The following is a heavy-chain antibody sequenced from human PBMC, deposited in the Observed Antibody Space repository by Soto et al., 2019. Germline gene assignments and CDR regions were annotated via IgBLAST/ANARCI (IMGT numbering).Heavy chain of an antibody. CDR1: GFTFSSYA. J-gene: IGHJ4*02. CDR2: ISGSGGST. CDR3: AKASLKYQLLLFYYVDY. Sequence: EVQLLESGGGLVQPGGSLRLSCAASGFTFSSYAMSWVRQAPGKGLEWVSAISGSGGSTYYADSVKGRFTISRDNSKNTLYLQMNSLRAEDTAVYYCAKASLKYQLLLFYYVDYWGQGTLVTVSS. V-gene: IGHV3-23*01. D-gene: IGHD2-2*01.